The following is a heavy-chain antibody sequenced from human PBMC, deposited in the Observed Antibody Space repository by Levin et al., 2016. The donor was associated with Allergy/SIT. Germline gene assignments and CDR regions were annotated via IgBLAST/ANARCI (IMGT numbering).Heavy chain of an antibody. CDR1: GYTFTSST. D-gene: IGHD2-21*01. CDR2: IDAVNGNT. V-gene: IGHV1-3*01. Sequence: ASVKVSCKASGYTFTSSTMHWVRQAPGQSLEWMGWIDAVNGNTNYSPKLQDRVTITRDTSASTVYMELSSLRSEDTAVYYCAKDFNCKTINCYSYGLDVWGQGTTVTVSS. J-gene: IGHJ6*02. CDR3: AKDFNCKTINCYSYGLDV.